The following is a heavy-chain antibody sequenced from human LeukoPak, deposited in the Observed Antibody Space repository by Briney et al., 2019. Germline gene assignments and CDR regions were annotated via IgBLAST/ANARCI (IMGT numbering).Heavy chain of an antibody. V-gene: IGHV5-10-1*01. CDR2: IDPSDSYT. CDR3: ARDQSGGSTFWYFDL. J-gene: IGHJ2*01. D-gene: IGHD4-23*01. CDR1: AYNFANYW. Sequence: GESLRISCQGSAYNFANYWISWVRQMPGKGLEWMGRIDPSDSYTDYSPSFQGHVTLSVDKSNNTAYLRWSGLKASDTATYYCARDQSGGSTFWYFDLWGRGTLVTVSS.